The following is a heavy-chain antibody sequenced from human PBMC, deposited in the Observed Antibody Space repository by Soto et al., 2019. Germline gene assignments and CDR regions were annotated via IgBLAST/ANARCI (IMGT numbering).Heavy chain of an antibody. CDR3: AKDRAGSSSWYYFDY. D-gene: IGHD6-13*01. CDR1: GFTFSNYA. Sequence: EVQLLESGGGLVQPGGSLRLSCASSGFTFSNYAMNWVRQAPGKGLEWVSTVSGSGSITYYAVSVKGRFTISRDNSKNTLYLQMNSLRAEDTALYYCAKDRAGSSSWYYFDYWGQGTLVTVSS. J-gene: IGHJ4*02. CDR2: VSGSGSIT. V-gene: IGHV3-23*01.